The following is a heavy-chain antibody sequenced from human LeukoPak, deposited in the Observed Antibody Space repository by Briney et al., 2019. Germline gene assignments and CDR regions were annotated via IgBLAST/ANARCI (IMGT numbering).Heavy chain of an antibody. J-gene: IGHJ3*02. CDR2: ISYDGSNK. V-gene: IGHV3-30*18. D-gene: IGHD3-22*01. CDR3: AKDRVTMTGAFDI. CDR1: GFTFSSYA. Sequence: GGSLRLSCAASGFTFSSYAMSWVRQAPGKGLEWVAVISYDGSNKYYADSVKGRFTISRDNSKNTLYLQMNSLRAEDTAVYYCAKDRVTMTGAFDIWGQGTMVTVSS.